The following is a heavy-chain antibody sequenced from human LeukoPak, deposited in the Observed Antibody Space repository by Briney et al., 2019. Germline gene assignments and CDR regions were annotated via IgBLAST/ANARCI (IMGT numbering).Heavy chain of an antibody. Sequence: SGGSLRLSCAASGFTFSSYGMHWVRQAPGKGLEWVAFIRYDGSNKYYADSVNGRFTTSGDNSKKTLFLQMNRLRTEDTAMYYCAKGVTIFGVVIMGYFDYWGQGTLVTVS. CDR2: IRYDGSNK. CDR1: GFTFSSYG. D-gene: IGHD3-3*01. CDR3: AKGVTIFGVVIMGYFDY. V-gene: IGHV3-30*02. J-gene: IGHJ4*02.